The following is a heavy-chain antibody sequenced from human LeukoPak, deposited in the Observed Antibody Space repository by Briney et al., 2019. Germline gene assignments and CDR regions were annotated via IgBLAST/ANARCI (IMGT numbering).Heavy chain of an antibody. D-gene: IGHD1-26*01. Sequence: SETLSLTCTASGGSISNYYWNWIRQPAGKGLEWIGRIYSNGSPNHNPSLKRQITMSVDTSKNQFSLQLTSVTAADTAVYYCARGSGSYYHPFDYWGQGALVTVSS. V-gene: IGHV4-4*07. CDR3: ARGSGSYYHPFDY. J-gene: IGHJ4*02. CDR2: IYSNGSP. CDR1: GGSISNYY.